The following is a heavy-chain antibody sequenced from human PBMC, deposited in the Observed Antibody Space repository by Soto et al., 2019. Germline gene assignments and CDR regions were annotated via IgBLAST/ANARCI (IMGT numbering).Heavy chain of an antibody. V-gene: IGHV4-59*08. CDR2: VHHSWGS. J-gene: IGHJ6*02. CDR1: GGSISSYY. D-gene: IGHD3-10*01. Sequence: QVQLQESGPGLVKPSETMSLSCTVSGGSISSYYWSWFRQSPGKRMEWIGYVHHSWGSSYNPSLLSRVAISLDPSKSQFSLMVTSVTATDTAVYYCARQGFGPLHGLVDVWGQGTTVTVSS. CDR3: ARQGFGPLHGLVDV.